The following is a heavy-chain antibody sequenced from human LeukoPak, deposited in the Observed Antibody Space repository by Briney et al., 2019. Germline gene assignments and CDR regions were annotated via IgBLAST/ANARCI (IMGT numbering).Heavy chain of an antibody. J-gene: IGHJ4*02. CDR2: IYYSGST. V-gene: IGHV4-59*01. D-gene: IGHD1-1*01. CDR3: ARAPLWVQLGELDY. CDR1: GGSISSYY. Sequence: PSETLSLTCTVSGGSISSYYWSWIRQPPGKGLEWIGYIYYSGSTNYNPSLKSRVTISVDTSKNQFSLKLSSVTAADTAVYYCARAPLWVQLGELDYWGQGTLVTVSS.